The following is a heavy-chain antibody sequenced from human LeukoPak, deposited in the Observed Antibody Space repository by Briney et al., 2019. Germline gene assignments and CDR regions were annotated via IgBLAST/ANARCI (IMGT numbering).Heavy chain of an antibody. CDR2: MNPNSGNT. CDR3: ARAGDSSGYYRVANYFDY. D-gene: IGHD3-22*01. CDR1: GYTFTSYD. Sequence: ASVKVSCKASGYTFTSYDINWVRQATGQGLELMGWMNPNSGNTGYGQKFQGRVTMTRNTSISTAYMELSSLRSEDTAVYYCARAGDSSGYYRVANYFDYWGQGTLVTVSS. V-gene: IGHV1-8*01. J-gene: IGHJ4*02.